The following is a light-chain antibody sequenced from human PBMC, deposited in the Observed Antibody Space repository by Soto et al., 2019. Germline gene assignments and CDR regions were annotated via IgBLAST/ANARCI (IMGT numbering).Light chain of an antibody. CDR3: RQYGSTPRT. J-gene: IGKJ1*01. CDR2: DIA. CDR1: QSLSSKY. Sequence: EVVLSQSPGILSLSPGERATLSCRASQSLSSKYLAWYQQKPGQAPRPLIYDIANRATGVTDRFSGSGCGTDFTLTISRLEPEDFAVYYCRQYGSTPRTFGQGTKVDI. V-gene: IGKV3-20*01.